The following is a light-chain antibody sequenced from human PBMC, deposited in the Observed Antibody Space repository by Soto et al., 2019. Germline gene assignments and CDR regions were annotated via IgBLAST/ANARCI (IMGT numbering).Light chain of an antibody. V-gene: IGLV2-14*01. CDR1: SSDVGGYKY. Sequence: QSALTQPASVSGSPGQSITISCTGTSSDVGGYKYVSWYQQHPGKAPKVMIYEVSNRPSGVSNRFSGSKSGNTASLTISGLQAEDVADYYCSSYTSSSTVVFGGGTKLTVL. J-gene: IGLJ2*01. CDR2: EVS. CDR3: SSYTSSSTVV.